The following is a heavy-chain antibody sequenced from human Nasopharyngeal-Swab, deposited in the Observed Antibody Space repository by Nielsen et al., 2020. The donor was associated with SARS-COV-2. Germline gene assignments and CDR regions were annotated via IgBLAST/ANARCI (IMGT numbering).Heavy chain of an antibody. CDR3: AGVDGKLIVKGIGFYGMDV. Sequence: GESLKISCAASGFTFSTYAMHWVRQAPGKGLEWVAVLSHDGSKTYYSDSVRGRVTISRDNSKNTLHLQMNRLRAEDTAVYYCAGVDGKLIVKGIGFYGMDVWGQGTTVTVSS. CDR1: GFTFSTYA. V-gene: IGHV3-30*04. D-gene: IGHD3-22*01. J-gene: IGHJ6*02. CDR2: LSHDGSKT.